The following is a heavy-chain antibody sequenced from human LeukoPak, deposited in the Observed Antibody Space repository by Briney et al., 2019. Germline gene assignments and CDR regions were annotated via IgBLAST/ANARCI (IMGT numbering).Heavy chain of an antibody. Sequence: GASVTVSCKASGYTFTSYCFSGLRQAPPQGREGLGWIIAYNGNTNYTPNLQGRVTITIDTSTSTAYLELRTLSADDTAVYYCARDVGATKNFDYWGQGTLVTVSS. CDR3: ARDVGATKNFDY. CDR1: GYTFTSYC. J-gene: IGHJ4*02. CDR2: IIAYNGNT. V-gene: IGHV1-18*01. D-gene: IGHD1-26*01.